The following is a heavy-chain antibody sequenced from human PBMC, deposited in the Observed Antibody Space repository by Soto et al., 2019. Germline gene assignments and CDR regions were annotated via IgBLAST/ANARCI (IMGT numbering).Heavy chain of an antibody. J-gene: IGHJ3*02. CDR3: AADTAPDAFDI. D-gene: IGHD5-18*01. Sequence: ASVKVSCKASGYTFTSYGISWVRQAPGQGLEWMGWISAYNGNTNYAQKLQGRVTMTTDTSTSTAYMELSSLRSEDTAVYYCAADTAPDAFDIWGQGTMVTVSS. V-gene: IGHV1-18*01. CDR1: GYTFTSYG. CDR2: ISAYNGNT.